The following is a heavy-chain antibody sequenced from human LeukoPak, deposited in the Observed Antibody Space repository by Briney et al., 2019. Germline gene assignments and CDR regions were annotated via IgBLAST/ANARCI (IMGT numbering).Heavy chain of an antibody. J-gene: IGHJ4*02. D-gene: IGHD2-2*01. CDR1: GFTFSSYA. V-gene: IGHV3-23*01. CDR3: AKGRYCSSTTCSRYFDY. CDR2: ISLIGGST. Sequence: GGSLRLSCAAPGFTFSSYAMSWVRQAPGKGLEWVSAISLIGGSTHYADSVKGRFTISRDNSMNTLYLQMNSLSAEDTAVYYCAKGRYCSSTTCSRYFDYWGQGTLVTVSS.